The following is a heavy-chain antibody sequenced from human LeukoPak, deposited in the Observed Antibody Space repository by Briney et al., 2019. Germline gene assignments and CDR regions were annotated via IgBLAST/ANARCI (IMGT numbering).Heavy chain of an antibody. V-gene: IGHV3-74*01. CDR1: GFTFSDYW. CDR2: IHSDGINT. D-gene: IGHD3-22*01. CDR3: ARDLGQYYDTSDNWFDP. J-gene: IGHJ5*02. Sequence: GGSLRLSCAASGFTFSDYWMSWVRQAPGKGLVWVSRIHSDGINTSYADSVKGRFTISRDNAKNTLNLQMNSLRAEDTAVYYCARDLGQYYDTSDNWFDPWGQGILVTVSS.